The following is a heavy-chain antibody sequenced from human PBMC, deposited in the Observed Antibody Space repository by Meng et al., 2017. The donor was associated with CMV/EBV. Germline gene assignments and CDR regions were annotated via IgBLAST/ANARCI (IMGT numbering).Heavy chain of an antibody. V-gene: IGHV3-30*03. D-gene: IGHD4-17*01. Sequence: CRFSGDGKQWVREAQGKGMEWVAVISNDGNKKNYADSVKGRFTISRDNYKNTLYLQMNRLRAEDKAVYYCDRGTYGDYEGHASAANYWGQGTLVTVSS. CDR2: ISNDGNKK. CDR1: CRFSGDG. CDR3: DRGTYGDYEGHASAANY. J-gene: IGHJ4*02.